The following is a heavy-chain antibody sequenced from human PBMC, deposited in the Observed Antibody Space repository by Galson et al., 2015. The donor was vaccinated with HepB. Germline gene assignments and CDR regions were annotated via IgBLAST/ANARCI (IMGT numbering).Heavy chain of an antibody. CDR3: ARVMNGSXGFLDS. CDR1: XYIFXNFA. J-gene: IGHJ4*02. V-gene: IGHV7-4-1*02. Sequence: SVKVSCKAXXYIFXNFALAWVRQXPGQGLEWMGWINTXTGNPTYAQGFTGRFVFSLDTSVSTAYLEISSLKSEDTAIYYCARVMNGSXGFLDSWGQGSLVIVSS. CDR2: INTXTGNP. D-gene: IGHD3-10*01.